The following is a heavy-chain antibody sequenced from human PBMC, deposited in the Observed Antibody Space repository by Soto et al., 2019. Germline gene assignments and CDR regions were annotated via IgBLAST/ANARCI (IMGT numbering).Heavy chain of an antibody. CDR3: VKDTYLLVGATHFDF. Sequence: EVQLVESGGGLVQPGRSLSLSCAASGFNFDDYAMHWVRQPPGKGLEWVAGISWNGESVSYADSVKGRFTISRDNAKNSLSLHMASLRAEYTAFYYCVKDTYLLVGATHFDFWGQGALVTVSS. V-gene: IGHV3-9*01. J-gene: IGHJ4*02. CDR1: GFNFDDYA. D-gene: IGHD1-26*01. CDR2: ISWNGESV.